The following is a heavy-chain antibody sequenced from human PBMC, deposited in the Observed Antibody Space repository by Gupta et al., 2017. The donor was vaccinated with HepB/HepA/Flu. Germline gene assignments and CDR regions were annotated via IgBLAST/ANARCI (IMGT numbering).Heavy chain of an antibody. CDR2: ISAYNGNT. J-gene: IGHJ4*02. CDR3: ARDGRRGRYYDSSGYYPTDY. D-gene: IGHD3-22*01. V-gene: IGHV1-18*01. CDR1: GYTFTSYG. Sequence: QVQLVQSGTEVKKPGASVKVSCKASGYTFTSYGISWVRQAPGQGLEWMGWISAYNGNTNYAQKLQGRVTMTTDTSTSTAYMELRSLRSDDTAVYYCARDGRRGRYYDSSGYYPTDYWGQGTLVTVSS.